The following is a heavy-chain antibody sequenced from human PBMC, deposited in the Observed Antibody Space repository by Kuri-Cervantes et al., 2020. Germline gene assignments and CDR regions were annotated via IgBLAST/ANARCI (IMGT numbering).Heavy chain of an antibody. CDR3: ASGGTGGWNNYFDY. J-gene: IGHJ4*02. CDR2: INPGGGVT. V-gene: IGHV1-46*04. Sequence: ASVKVSCKTSGYRFTSYYIHWVRQAPGQGLQWMGMINPGGGVTSHGQKLQGRVTITADESTSTAYMELSSLRSEDTAVYYCASGGTGGWNNYFDYWGQGTLVTVSS. CDR1: GYRFTSYY. D-gene: IGHD6-19*01.